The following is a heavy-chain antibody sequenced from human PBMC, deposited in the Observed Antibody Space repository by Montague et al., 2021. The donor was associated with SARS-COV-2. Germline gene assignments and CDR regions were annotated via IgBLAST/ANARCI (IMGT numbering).Heavy chain of an antibody. CDR1: GFTFSSYA. Sequence: SLRLSCAASGFTFSSYAMHWVRQAPGKGLGWVAVISYDGSYKYYADSVKGRFTISRDNSKNTPYLQMNSLRAEDTAVYYCVGPLLFHYYGMDVWGQGTTVTVSS. D-gene: IGHD2-2*01. CDR2: ISYDGSYK. CDR3: VGPLLFHYYGMDV. J-gene: IGHJ6*02. V-gene: IGHV3-30*04.